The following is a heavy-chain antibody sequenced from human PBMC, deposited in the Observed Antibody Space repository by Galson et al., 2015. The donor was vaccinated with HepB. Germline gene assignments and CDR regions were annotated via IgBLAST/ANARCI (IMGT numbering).Heavy chain of an antibody. CDR2: IPYDGSNK. CDR3: AKDEWELLSYFDY. Sequence: SLRLSCAASGFTFSTYGMHWVRQAPGKGLEWVAVIPYDGSNKYYADSVKGRFTISRDNSKNTLYLQMNSLRAEDTAVYYCAKDEWELLSYFDYWGQGTLVTVSS. J-gene: IGHJ4*02. CDR1: GFTFSTYG. D-gene: IGHD1-26*01. V-gene: IGHV3-30*18.